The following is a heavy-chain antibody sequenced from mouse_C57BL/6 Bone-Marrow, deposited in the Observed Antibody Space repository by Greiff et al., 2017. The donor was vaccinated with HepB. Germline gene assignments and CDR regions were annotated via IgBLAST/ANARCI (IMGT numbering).Heavy chain of an antibody. CDR1: GYTFTDYY. J-gene: IGHJ3*01. CDR2: INPYNGGT. V-gene: IGHV1-19*01. D-gene: IGHD4-1*01. CDR3: APLLGRGAWFAY. Sequence: VQLKESGPVLVKPGASVKMSCKASGYTFTDYYMNWVKQSHGKSLEWIGVINPYNGGTSYNQKFKGKATLTVDKSSSTAYMELNSLTSEDSAVYYYAPLLGRGAWFAYWGQGTLVTVSA.